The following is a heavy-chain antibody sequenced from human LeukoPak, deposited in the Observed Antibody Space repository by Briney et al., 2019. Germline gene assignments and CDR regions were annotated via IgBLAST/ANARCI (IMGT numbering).Heavy chain of an antibody. D-gene: IGHD2-2*01. V-gene: IGHV3-23*01. J-gene: IGHJ6*02. Sequence: GGSLRLSCAASGFTFSSYAMSWVRQAPGKGLEWVSAISGSGGSTYYADSVKGRFTISRDNSKNTLHLQMNSLRAEDTAVYYCAKGDSSIVVGVGMDVWGQGTTVTVSS. CDR1: GFTFSSYA. CDR3: AKGDSSIVVGVGMDV. CDR2: ISGSGGST.